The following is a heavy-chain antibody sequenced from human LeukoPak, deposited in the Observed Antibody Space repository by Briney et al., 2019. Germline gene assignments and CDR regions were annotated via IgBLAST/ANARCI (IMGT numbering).Heavy chain of an antibody. CDR3: ARVGLWELPEHPYFDY. D-gene: IGHD1-26*01. CDR1: GFTFSSYA. V-gene: IGHV3-30*02. J-gene: IGHJ4*02. Sequence: PGGSLRLSCAASGFTFSSYAMHWVRQAPGKGLEWLAFIRNDGSKKYYADSVKGRFTISRDNSKNTLYLQMNSLRAEDTAVYYCARVGLWELPEHPYFDYWGQGTLVTVSS. CDR2: IRNDGSKK.